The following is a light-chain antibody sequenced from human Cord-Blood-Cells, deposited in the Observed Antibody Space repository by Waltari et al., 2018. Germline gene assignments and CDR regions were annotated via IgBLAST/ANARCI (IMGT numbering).Light chain of an antibody. CDR1: SSAVGGYNY. Sequence: QSDLPQPRSVSGSPGQSVTISCTGTSSAVGGYNYVYWYQPHPGKAPKLMIYDVSKRPSGVPDRFSGSKSGNTASLTISGLQAEDEADYYCCSYAGSYTCGVFGGGTKLTVL. V-gene: IGLV2-11*01. CDR3: CSYAGSYTCGV. J-gene: IGLJ2*01. CDR2: DVS.